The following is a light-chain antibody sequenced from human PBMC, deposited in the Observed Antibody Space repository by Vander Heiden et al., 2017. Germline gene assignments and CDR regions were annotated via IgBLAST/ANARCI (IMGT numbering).Light chain of an antibody. CDR2: NDR. CDR3: AVWDDSLSGRV. V-gene: IGLV1-47*01. CDR1: RSNLEINY. J-gene: IGLJ3*02. Sequence: QSVLPQPPSASGTPRQRVTISCPDSRSNLEINYVYWYQQRPGTAPNCRSVNDRQRPSGGPDRFSGSKFGTSASLAIRGLRSEDEAEEYGAVWDDSLSGRVFGGGTNLTVI.